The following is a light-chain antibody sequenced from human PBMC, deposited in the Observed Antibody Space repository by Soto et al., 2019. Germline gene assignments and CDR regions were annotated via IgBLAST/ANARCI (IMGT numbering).Light chain of an antibody. CDR3: SSYTSSSTLVV. CDR2: DVS. CDR1: SSTVGGYNY. V-gene: IGLV2-14*01. Sequence: QSALPRPAPVSGFPGKSIPISCMGPSSTVGGYNYVSWYQQHPGKAPKLMIYDVSNRPSGVSNRFSGSKSGNTASLTISGLQAEDEADYYCSSYTSSSTLVVFGGGTKLTVL. J-gene: IGLJ2*01.